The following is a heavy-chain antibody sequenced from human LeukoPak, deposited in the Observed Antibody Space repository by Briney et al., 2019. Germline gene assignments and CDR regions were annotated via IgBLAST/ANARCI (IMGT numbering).Heavy chain of an antibody. Sequence: SVKVSCKASGGTFSSYAISWVRQAPGQGLEWMGGIIPIFGTANYAQKFQGRVTITADESTSTAYMELSSLRSEDTAVYYCARVQAVAGPRGMDVWGQGTTVTVSS. V-gene: IGHV1-69*01. D-gene: IGHD6-19*01. CDR2: IIPIFGTA. J-gene: IGHJ6*02. CDR3: ARVQAVAGPRGMDV. CDR1: GGTFSSYA.